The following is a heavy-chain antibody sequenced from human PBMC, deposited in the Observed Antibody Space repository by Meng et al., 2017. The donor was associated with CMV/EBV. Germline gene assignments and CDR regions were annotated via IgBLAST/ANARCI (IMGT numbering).Heavy chain of an antibody. Sequence: GESLKISCAASGFTFSSYGMHWVRQAPGKGLEWVAFIRYDGSNKYYADSVKGRFTISRDNAKNSLYLQMNSLRAEDTAVYYCARDSAYYDFWSGNPLLDYWGQGTLVTVSS. J-gene: IGHJ4*02. CDR2: IRYDGSNK. D-gene: IGHD3-3*01. CDR1: GFTFSSYG. CDR3: ARDSAYYDFWSGNPLLDY. V-gene: IGHV3-30*02.